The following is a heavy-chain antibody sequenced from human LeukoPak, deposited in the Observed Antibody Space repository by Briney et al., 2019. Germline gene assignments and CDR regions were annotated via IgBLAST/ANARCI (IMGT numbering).Heavy chain of an antibody. CDR3: AREGIAAADYFDY. J-gene: IGHJ4*02. V-gene: IGHV3-7*01. D-gene: IGHD6-13*01. CDR2: IKQDGSEK. CDR1: EFTFSSYW. Sequence: GGSLRLSCAASEFTFSSYWMSWVRQAPGKGLEWVANIKQDGSEKYYVDSVKGRFTISRDNAKNSLYLQMNSLRAEDTAVYYCAREGIAAADYFDYWGQGTLVTVSS.